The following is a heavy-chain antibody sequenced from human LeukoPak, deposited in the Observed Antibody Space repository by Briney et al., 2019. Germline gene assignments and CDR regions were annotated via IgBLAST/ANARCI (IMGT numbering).Heavy chain of an antibody. J-gene: IGHJ5*02. CDR3: AKGFNWFDP. Sequence: GGSPRLSCAASGFTFAGYAMSWVRQAPGKGLEWVSSIQGADGTTYYADSVKGRFTVSRDNSKNTLYLQMNSLRAEDTAEYYCAKGFNWFDPWGQGTLVTVSS. CDR1: GFTFAGYA. V-gene: IGHV3-23*01. CDR2: IQGADGTT.